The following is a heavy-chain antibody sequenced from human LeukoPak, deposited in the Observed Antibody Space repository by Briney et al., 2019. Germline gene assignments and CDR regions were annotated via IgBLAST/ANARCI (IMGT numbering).Heavy chain of an antibody. J-gene: IGHJ4*02. CDR2: IYYSDT. D-gene: IGHD3-22*01. Sequence: SETLSLTCTVSGVSISSYYWGWIRQPPGKGLEWIGYIYYSDTNYNSSLKSRVTISEDTSKNQFFLILTSVTAADTAVYYCAGGNFYDSSGHPYHFHFWGQGTLVTVPS. CDR1: GVSISSYY. V-gene: IGHV4-59*01. CDR3: AGGNFYDSSGHPYHFHF.